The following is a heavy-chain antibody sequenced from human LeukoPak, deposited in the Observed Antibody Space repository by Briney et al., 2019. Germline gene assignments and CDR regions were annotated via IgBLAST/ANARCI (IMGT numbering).Heavy chain of an antibody. CDR2: IYYSGST. CDR1: GGSISSYY. J-gene: IGHJ2*01. D-gene: IGHD3-10*01. Sequence: PSETLSLTCTVSGGSISSYYWSWIRQPPGKGLEWIGYIYYSGSTNYNPSLKSRVTISVDTSKNQFSLKLSSVTAADTAVYYCARPSSGPWYFDLWGRGTLVTVSS. CDR3: ARPSSGPWYFDL. V-gene: IGHV4-59*08.